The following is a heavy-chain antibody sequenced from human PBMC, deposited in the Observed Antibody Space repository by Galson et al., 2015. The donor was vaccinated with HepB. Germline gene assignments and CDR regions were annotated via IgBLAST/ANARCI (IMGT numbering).Heavy chain of an antibody. J-gene: IGHJ5*02. CDR1: GYTFTSFD. V-gene: IGHV1-8*01. Sequence: SVKVSCKASGYTFTSFDINWVRQATGQGLEWMGWMNPNSGNTGYAQKFQGRVTMTRNTSISTAYMELSTLRSEDTAVYYCARGFGSTYSYDSSGSTNWFDPWGQGTLVTVSS. CDR3: ARGFGSTYSYDSSGSTNWFDP. CDR2: MNPNSGNT. D-gene: IGHD3-22*01.